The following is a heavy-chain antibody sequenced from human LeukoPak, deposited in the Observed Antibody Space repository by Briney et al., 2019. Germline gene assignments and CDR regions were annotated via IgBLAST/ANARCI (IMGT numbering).Heavy chain of an antibody. CDR1: GGSISSYY. Sequence: PSETLSLTCAVSGGSISSYYWSWIRQPPGKGLEWIGYIYYSGSTNYNPSLKSRVTISVDTSKNQFSLKLSSVTAADTAVYYCARAAPITIFSWGESAFDIWGQGTMVTVSS. J-gene: IGHJ3*02. CDR3: ARAAPITIFSWGESAFDI. CDR2: IYYSGST. V-gene: IGHV4-59*01. D-gene: IGHD3-9*01.